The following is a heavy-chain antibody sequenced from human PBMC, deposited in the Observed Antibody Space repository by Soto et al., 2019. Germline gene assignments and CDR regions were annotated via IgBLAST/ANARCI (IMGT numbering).Heavy chain of an antibody. CDR3: ARDGTIHDSSDYYYVY. CDR2: IIPVFGKA. J-gene: IGHJ4*02. V-gene: IGHV1-69*13. D-gene: IGHD3-22*01. CDR1: GCTFSRYA. Sequence: GASVKVSCKASGCTFSRYAISWVRQAPGQGLEWMGGIIPVFGKANYAEKFQGRVTITADESTNTGYMELKSLTSEDTAIYYCARDGTIHDSSDYYYVYWGQGTPVSVSS.